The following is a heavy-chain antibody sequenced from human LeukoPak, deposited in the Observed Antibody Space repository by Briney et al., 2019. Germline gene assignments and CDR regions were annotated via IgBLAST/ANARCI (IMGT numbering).Heavy chain of an antibody. CDR2: IRQDGSEK. CDR3: ARIHYSSSWYGTDLYYFDY. D-gene: IGHD6-13*01. CDR1: GFTFSSYW. J-gene: IGHJ4*02. V-gene: IGHV3-7*01. Sequence: PGGSLRLSCAASGFTFSSYWMSWVRQAPGKGLEWVASIRQDGSEKYYVDSVKGRFTISRDNAKNSLYLQMNSLRAEDTAVYCCARIHYSSSWYGTDLYYFDYWGQGTLVTVSS.